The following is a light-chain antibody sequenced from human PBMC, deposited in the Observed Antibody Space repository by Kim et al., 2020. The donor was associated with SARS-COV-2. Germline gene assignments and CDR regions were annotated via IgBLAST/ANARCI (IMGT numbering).Light chain of an antibody. CDR2: KAS. Sequence: STLSASVGDRVTITGRASQSISSWLGWYQQKPGKAPKLLIYKASSLESGVPSRFSGSGSGTEFTLTISSLQPDDFATYYCQQFRTFGQGTKVDIK. CDR1: QSISSW. V-gene: IGKV1-5*03. CDR3: QQFRT. J-gene: IGKJ1*01.